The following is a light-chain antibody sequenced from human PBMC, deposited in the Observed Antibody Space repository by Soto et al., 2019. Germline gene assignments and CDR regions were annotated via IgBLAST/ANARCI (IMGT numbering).Light chain of an antibody. J-gene: IGKJ1*01. V-gene: IGKV3-20*01. CDR3: QQYDHSPRT. CDR2: GVS. Sequence: IVLTQSPGTLSLSPGERATLSCRASQALQRSFLAWYQHKPGQSPRLLISGVSSRAAGVPDRFSGSWSGTDFTLTISRLEPQDSAVYFCQQYDHSPRTFGQGTKVEI. CDR1: QALQRSF.